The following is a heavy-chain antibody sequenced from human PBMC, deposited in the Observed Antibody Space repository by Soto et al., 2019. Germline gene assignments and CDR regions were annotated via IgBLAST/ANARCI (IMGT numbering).Heavy chain of an antibody. CDR1: GFTVSNTW. CDR2: ISADGRDT. Sequence: PWWSLRLSCSASGFTVSNTWMHWFRQAPGKGLVWVSRISADGRDTSYADSVRGRFTISRDNAENTLYLQMKSLGAEDTAVYYCATGVSCGGNICGGLHRSWGQGTLVTVSS. CDR3: ATGVSCGGNICGGLHRS. V-gene: IGHV3-74*01. J-gene: IGHJ5*02. D-gene: IGHD2-21*01.